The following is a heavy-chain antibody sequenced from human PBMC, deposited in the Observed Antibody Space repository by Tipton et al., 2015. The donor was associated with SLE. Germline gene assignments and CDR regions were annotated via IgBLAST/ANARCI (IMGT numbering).Heavy chain of an antibody. Sequence: TLSLTCTVSDGSISSGSYYWSWIRQPAGKGLEWIGFIYASGSTNYNPSLKSRVTISVDTSKNQFSLKLSSVTAADTAVYYCAREGYSSSVDAFDIWGQGTMVTVSS. J-gene: IGHJ3*02. CDR1: DGSISSGSYY. V-gene: IGHV4-61*02. D-gene: IGHD6-13*01. CDR2: IYASGST. CDR3: AREGYSSSVDAFDI.